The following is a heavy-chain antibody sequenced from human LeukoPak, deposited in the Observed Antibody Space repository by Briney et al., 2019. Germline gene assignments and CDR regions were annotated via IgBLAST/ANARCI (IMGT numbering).Heavy chain of an antibody. CDR2: IRSKANSYAT. CDR3: TRHVGRGSTHY. D-gene: IGHD6-6*01. V-gene: IGHV3-73*01. CDR1: GFTFSGSA. J-gene: IGHJ4*02. Sequence: GGSLKLSCAASGFTFSGSAMHWVRQASGKGLEWVGRIRSKANSYATAYAASVKGRFTISRDDSKNTAYLQMNSLKTEDTAVYYCTRHVGRGSTHYWGQGTLVTVSS.